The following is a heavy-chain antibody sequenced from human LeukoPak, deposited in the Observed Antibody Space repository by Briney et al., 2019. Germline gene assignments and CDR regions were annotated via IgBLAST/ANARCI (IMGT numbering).Heavy chain of an antibody. D-gene: IGHD2-21*01. CDR3: AKDQGPSTYCGGDCYSDY. V-gene: IGHV3-23*01. Sequence: PGGFLRLSCAASGFTFSSYAMSWVRQAPGKGLGWVSAISGSGGSTYYADSVKGRFTISRDNSKNTLYLQMNSLRAEDTAVYYRAKDQGPSTYCGGDCYSDYWGQGTLVTVSS. J-gene: IGHJ4*02. CDR2: ISGSGGST. CDR1: GFTFSSYA.